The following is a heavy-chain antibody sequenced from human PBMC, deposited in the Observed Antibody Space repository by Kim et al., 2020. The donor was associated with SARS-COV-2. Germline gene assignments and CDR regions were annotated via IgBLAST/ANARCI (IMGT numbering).Heavy chain of an antibody. J-gene: IGHJ4*02. D-gene: IGHD3-10*01. Sequence: PSLKGRVTIAVDTSKNQFSLKLGSVTAADTAVYYCASRPRYYYGAGSYRNWGQGTLVTVSS. CDR3: ASRPRYYYGAGSYRN. V-gene: IGHV4-34*01.